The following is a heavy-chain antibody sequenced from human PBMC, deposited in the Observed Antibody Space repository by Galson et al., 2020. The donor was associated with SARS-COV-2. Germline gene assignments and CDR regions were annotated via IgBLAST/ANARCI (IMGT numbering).Heavy chain of an antibody. Sequence: SVKVSCKASGGTFSSYAISWVRQAPGQELEWMGGIIPIFGTTNYAQKFQGRVPITADESTSTTYMELSSLRSGDTAVYYCARGDGFGVVKDAGPIDYWGQGTRVTVSS. J-gene: IGHJ4*02. V-gene: IGHV1-69*13. CDR2: IIPIFGTT. CDR1: GGTFSSYA. D-gene: IGHD3-3*01. CDR3: ARGDGFGVVKDAGPIDY.